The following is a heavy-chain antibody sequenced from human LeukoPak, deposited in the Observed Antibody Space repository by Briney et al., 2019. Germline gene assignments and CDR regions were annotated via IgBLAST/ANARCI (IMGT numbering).Heavy chain of an antibody. CDR2: ISSSGSTI. CDR1: GFTFSDYY. CDR3: AKDRPIAVAGPVGY. Sequence: PGGSLRLSCAASGFTFSDYYISWIRQAPGKGLEWVSYISSSGSTIYYADSVKGRFTISRDNAKNSLYLQMNSLRAEDTAVYYCAKDRPIAVAGPVGYWGQGTLVTVSS. D-gene: IGHD6-19*01. V-gene: IGHV3-11*04. J-gene: IGHJ4*02.